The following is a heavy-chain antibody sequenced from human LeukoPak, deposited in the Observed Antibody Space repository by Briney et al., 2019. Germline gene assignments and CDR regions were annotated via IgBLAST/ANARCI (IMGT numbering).Heavy chain of an antibody. CDR3: ARGDESLGWFDP. CDR1: GYTFTGYY. CDR2: INPNSGGT. Sequence: ASVKVSCKASGYTFTGYYMHWVRQAPGQGLEWMGWINPNSGGTNYAQKFQGRVTMTRDTSISTAYMELSRLRSDDTAVYHCARGDESLGWFDPWGQGTLVTVSS. V-gene: IGHV1-2*02. J-gene: IGHJ5*02.